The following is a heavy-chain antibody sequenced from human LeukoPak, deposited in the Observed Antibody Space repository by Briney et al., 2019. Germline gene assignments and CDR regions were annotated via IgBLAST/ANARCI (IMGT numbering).Heavy chain of an antibody. J-gene: IGHJ4*02. CDR3: AKDLRGAAAVTLGDY. Sequence: GVSLRLSCAASGFTFSSYAMSWVRQAPGKGLEWVSAISGSGGSTYYADSVKGRFTISRDNSKNTLYLQMNSLRAEDTAVYYCAKDLRGAAAVTLGDYWGQGTLVTVSS. CDR2: ISGSGGST. V-gene: IGHV3-23*01. CDR1: GFTFSSYA. D-gene: IGHD6-13*01.